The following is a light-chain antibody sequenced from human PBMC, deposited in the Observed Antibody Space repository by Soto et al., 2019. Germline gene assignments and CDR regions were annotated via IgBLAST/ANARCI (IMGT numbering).Light chain of an antibody. CDR1: TGAVTSGHY. V-gene: IGLV7-46*01. CDR3: LLYYGGDRRV. Sequence: QAVVTQEPSVTVSPGGTVTLTCGSSTGAVTSGHYPYWIQQKPGQAPRTLIYDTNNKHSWTPARFSGSLLGGKAALTLSGAQPGDEAEYYCLLYYGGDRRVFGGGTKVTVL. J-gene: IGLJ2*01. CDR2: DTN.